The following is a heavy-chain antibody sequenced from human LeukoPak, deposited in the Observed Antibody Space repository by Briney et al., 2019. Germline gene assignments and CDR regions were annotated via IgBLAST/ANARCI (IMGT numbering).Heavy chain of an antibody. D-gene: IGHD6-13*01. CDR2: IKQDGSEK. CDR1: GFTFSSYW. J-gene: IGHJ4*02. Sequence: GGSLRLSCAASGFTFSSYWMSWVSQAPGKGLEWVANIKQDGSEKYYVDSVKGRFTISRDNAKNSLYLQMNSLRAEDTAVYYCASSSWYWYFDYWGQGTLVTVSS. CDR3: ASSSWYWYFDY. V-gene: IGHV3-7*01.